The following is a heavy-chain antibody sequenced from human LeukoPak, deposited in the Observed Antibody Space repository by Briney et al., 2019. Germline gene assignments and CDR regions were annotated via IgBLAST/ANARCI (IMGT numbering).Heavy chain of an antibody. Sequence: SETLSLTCTVSGYFINSNYYWGWIRQPPGKGLEWIATISHSGSTYYNPSLKSRVTISVETSKNQFSLKLSSVTAADTAVYYCARINTIMATFDYWGQGTLVIVSS. V-gene: IGHV4-38-2*02. J-gene: IGHJ4*02. CDR2: ISHSGST. D-gene: IGHD5-24*01. CDR1: GYFINSNYY. CDR3: ARINTIMATFDY.